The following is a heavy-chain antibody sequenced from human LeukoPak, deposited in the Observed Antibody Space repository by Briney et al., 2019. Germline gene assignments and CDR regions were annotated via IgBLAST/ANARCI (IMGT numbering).Heavy chain of an antibody. J-gene: IGHJ4*02. Sequence: PGGSLRLSCAASGFTFSDYYMSWSRQAPGKGLEWVSYISSSGSTIYYADSVKGRFTVSRDNAENTLYLQMNNLRVEDTALYFCHPLGYTSNWGQGTLVTVSS. V-gene: IGHV3-11*04. CDR3: HPLGYTSN. CDR2: ISSSGSTI. CDR1: GFTFSDYY. D-gene: IGHD6-13*01.